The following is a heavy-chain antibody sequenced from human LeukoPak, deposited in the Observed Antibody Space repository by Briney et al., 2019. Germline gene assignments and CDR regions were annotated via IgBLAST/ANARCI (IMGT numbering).Heavy chain of an antibody. J-gene: IGHJ3*02. D-gene: IGHD4-17*01. V-gene: IGHV4-39*01. Sequence: KPSETLSLTCTVSGGSISSSSYYWGWIRQPPGKGLEWIGSIYYSGSTYYNPSLKSRVTISVDTSKNQFSLKLSSVTAADTAVYYCARPPLHYGDHFDAFDIWGQGTMVTVSS. CDR2: IYYSGST. CDR1: GGSISSSSYY. CDR3: ARPPLHYGDHFDAFDI.